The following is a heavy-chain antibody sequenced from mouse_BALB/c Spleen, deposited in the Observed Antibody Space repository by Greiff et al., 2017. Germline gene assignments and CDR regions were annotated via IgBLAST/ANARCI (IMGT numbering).Heavy chain of an antibody. J-gene: IGHJ4*01. V-gene: IGHV5-17*02. CDR1: GFTFSSFG. CDR3: ARDWKDTAMDY. Sequence: EVKLVESGGGLVQPGGSRKLSCAASGFTFSSFGMHWVRQAPEKGLEWVAYISSGSSTIYYADTVKGRFTISRDNPKNTLFLQMTSLRSEDTAMYYCARDWKDTAMDYWGQGTSVTVSS. D-gene: IGHD5-1-1*01. CDR2: ISSGSSTI.